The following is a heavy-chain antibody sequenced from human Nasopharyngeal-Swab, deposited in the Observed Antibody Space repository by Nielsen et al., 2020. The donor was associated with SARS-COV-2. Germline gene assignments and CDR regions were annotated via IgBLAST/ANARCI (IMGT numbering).Heavy chain of an antibody. Sequence: SETLSLTCAVYGGSFSGYYWSWIRQPPGKGLEWIGEINHSGSTNYNPSLKSRVTISVDTSKNQFSLKLSSVTAADTAVYYCARGRFTVHKYYYYYGMDVWGQGTTVTVSS. CDR3: ARGRFTVHKYYYYYGMDV. CDR1: GGSFSGYY. J-gene: IGHJ6*02. CDR2: INHSGST. D-gene: IGHD4-17*01. V-gene: IGHV4-34*01.